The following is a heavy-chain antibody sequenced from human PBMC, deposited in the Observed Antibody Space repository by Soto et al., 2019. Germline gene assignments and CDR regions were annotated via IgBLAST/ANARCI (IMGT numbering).Heavy chain of an antibody. CDR2: IAPLFSTT. CDR3: AASASVASAGYFKF. CDR1: GDLFNNYA. Sequence: QVQLVQSGAEVKAPGSSVKVSFKATGDLFNNYAFNWVRQAPGQGLEWMGRIAPLFSTTNYAQTFQGRVTICVDELTTIVYLEVSNLESEDTAMYYCAASASVASAGYFKFWGQGTLFTVAP. D-gene: IGHD6-13*01. J-gene: IGHJ4*02. V-gene: IGHV1-69*01.